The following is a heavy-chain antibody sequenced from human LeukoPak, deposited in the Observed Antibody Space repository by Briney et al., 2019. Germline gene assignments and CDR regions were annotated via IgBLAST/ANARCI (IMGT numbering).Heavy chain of an antibody. CDR3: ARAQYSSSSGYGYYYYYYMDV. V-gene: IGHV4-38-2*01. D-gene: IGHD6-6*01. Sequence: SETLSLTCAVSGYSISSGYYWGWIRQPPGKGLEWIGSIYHSGSTCYNPSLKSRVTISVDTSKNQFSLKLSSVTAADTAVYYCARAQYSSSSGYGYYYYYYMDVWGKGTTVTVSS. CDR1: GYSISSGYY. J-gene: IGHJ6*03. CDR2: IYHSGST.